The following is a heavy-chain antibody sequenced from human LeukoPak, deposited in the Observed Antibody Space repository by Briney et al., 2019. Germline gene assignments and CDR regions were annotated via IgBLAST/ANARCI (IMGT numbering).Heavy chain of an antibody. CDR1: GGSFSGYY. CDR2: INHSGGT. Sequence: SETLSLTCAVYGGSFSGYYWTWIRQPPGKGLEWIGEINHSGGTNYNPSLKGRFTISVDTSKNQFSLKLSSVTAADTAVYYCATYSSGYYYVAYWGQGTLVTVSS. J-gene: IGHJ4*02. D-gene: IGHD3-22*01. CDR3: ATYSSGYYYVAY. V-gene: IGHV4-34*01.